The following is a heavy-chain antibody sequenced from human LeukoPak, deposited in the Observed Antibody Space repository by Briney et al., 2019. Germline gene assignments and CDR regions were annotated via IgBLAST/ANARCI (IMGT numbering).Heavy chain of an antibody. CDR1: GFHFSSYA. CDR3: ARDYFDY. CDR2: MKEDGSEK. J-gene: IGHJ4*02. V-gene: IGHV3-7*01. Sequence: PGGSLRLSCAATGFHFSSYAMSWLRQAPGKRLEWVANMKEDGSEKHYVDSAKGRFTISRDTAKNSVYLQMNSLRAEDTALYYCARDYFDYWGQGTLVIVSS.